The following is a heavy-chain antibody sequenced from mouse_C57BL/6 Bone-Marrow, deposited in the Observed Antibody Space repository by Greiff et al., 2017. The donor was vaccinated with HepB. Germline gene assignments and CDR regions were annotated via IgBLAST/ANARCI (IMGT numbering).Heavy chain of an antibody. CDR2: ISNGGGST. CDR3: ARHTDYSNYEDYYAMDY. CDR1: GFTFSDYY. D-gene: IGHD2-5*01. V-gene: IGHV5-12*01. Sequence: EVQRVESGGGLVQPGGSLKLSCAASGFTFSDYYMYWVRQTPEKRLEWVAYISNGGGSTYYPDTVKGRFTISRDNAKNTLYLQMSRLKSEDTAMYYCARHTDYSNYEDYYAMDYWGQGTSVTVSS. J-gene: IGHJ4*01.